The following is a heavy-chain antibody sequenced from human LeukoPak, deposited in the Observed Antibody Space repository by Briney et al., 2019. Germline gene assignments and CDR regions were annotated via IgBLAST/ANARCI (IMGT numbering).Heavy chain of an antibody. J-gene: IGHJ5*02. Sequence: SVKVSCKASGGTFSSYAISWVRQAPGQGLEWMGGIIPIFGTANYAQKFQGRVTITTDESTSTAYMELSSLRSDDTAVYYCARDGLYSGSYNWFDPWGQGTLVTVSS. V-gene: IGHV1-69*05. CDR2: IIPIFGTA. CDR1: GGTFSSYA. CDR3: ARDGLYSGSYNWFDP. D-gene: IGHD1-26*01.